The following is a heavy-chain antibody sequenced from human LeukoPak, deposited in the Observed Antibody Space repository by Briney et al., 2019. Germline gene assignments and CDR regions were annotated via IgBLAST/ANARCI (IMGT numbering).Heavy chain of an antibody. CDR1: GYTFTGYY. J-gene: IGHJ4*02. CDR3: ARGGIAAAGEDY. V-gene: IGHV1-69*04. D-gene: IGHD6-13*01. CDR2: IIPILGIA. Sequence: EASVKVSFKASGYTFTGYYTHWVRQAPGQGLEWMGRIIPILGIANYAQKFQGRVTITADKSTSTAYMELSSLRSEDTAVYYCARGGIAAAGEDYWGQGTLVTVSS.